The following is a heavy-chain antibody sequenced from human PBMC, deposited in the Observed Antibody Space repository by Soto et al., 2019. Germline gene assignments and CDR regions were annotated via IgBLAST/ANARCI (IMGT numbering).Heavy chain of an antibody. CDR3: ARDGDSSGWYGWFDP. CDR1: GYTFTSYC. V-gene: IGHV1-18*04. Sequence: ASVKVSFKASGYTFTSYCISWVRQAPGQGLEWMGWISAYNGNTNYAQKLQGRVTMTTDTSTSTAYMELRSLRSDDTAVYYCARDGDSSGWYGWFDPWGQGTLVTVSS. CDR2: ISAYNGNT. J-gene: IGHJ5*02. D-gene: IGHD6-19*01.